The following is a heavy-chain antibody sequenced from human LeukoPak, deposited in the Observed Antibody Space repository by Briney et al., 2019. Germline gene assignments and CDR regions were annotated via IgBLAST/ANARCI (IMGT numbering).Heavy chain of an antibody. V-gene: IGHV3-21*01. CDR1: GFTFSSYS. J-gene: IGHJ4*02. Sequence: GGSLRLSCAASGFTFSSYSMNWVRQAPGKGLEWVSSISSSSSYIYYADSVRGRFTISRDNSKNTLFLQMDGLRTEDTAVYYCAKDPSATVTPNYFDYWGQGTLVTVSS. CDR3: AKDPSATVTPNYFDY. CDR2: ISSSSSYI. D-gene: IGHD4-11*01.